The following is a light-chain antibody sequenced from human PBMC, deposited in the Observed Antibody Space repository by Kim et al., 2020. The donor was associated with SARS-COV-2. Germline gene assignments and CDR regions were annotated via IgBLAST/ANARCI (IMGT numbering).Light chain of an antibody. V-gene: IGKV1-9*01. CDR2: SAS. CDR1: QGISSY. J-gene: IGKJ4*01. CDR3: QQLNSYPLT. Sequence: VGDRVTITCRASQGISSYLAWYQQKPGLAPKVLIYSASTLQSGVPSRFSGSGSGTDFTLTISSLQPEDFATYYCQQLNSYPLTFGGGTKVDIK.